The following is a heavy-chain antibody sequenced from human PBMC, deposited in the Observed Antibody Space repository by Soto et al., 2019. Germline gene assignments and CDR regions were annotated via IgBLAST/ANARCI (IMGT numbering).Heavy chain of an antibody. V-gene: IGHV1-3*01. CDR2: INPGNGNT. D-gene: IGHD3-22*01. J-gene: IGHJ5*02. CDR1: GYTFTSYA. CDR3: ARAGRYYDNSAFYATKIWFDP. Sequence: ASVKVSCKASGYTFTSYALHWVRQAPGQRLEWMGWINPGNGNTKYSEKFQGRLTCTRDTSASTASMELRSLRSEYTAVYYCARAGRYYDNSAFYATKIWFDPWGQGTLVTVSS.